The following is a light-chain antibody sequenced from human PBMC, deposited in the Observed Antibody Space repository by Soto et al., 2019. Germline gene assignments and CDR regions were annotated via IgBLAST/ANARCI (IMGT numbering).Light chain of an antibody. CDR2: GAS. V-gene: IGKV3-20*01. CDR1: QSVPSDW. Sequence: EIVLTQSPGTLSLSPGERATLSCRASQSVPSDWLAWYRHKPGQAPRLLIYGASSRATGVPARVSGSGSGTDFTLTINRLEPEEFAVYYCQQYGNFPYTFGQGTKREIK. CDR3: QQYGNFPYT. J-gene: IGKJ2*01.